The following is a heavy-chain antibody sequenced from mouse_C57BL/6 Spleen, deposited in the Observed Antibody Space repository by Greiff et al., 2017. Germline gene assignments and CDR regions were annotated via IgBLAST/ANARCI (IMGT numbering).Heavy chain of an antibody. CDR1: GYTFTSYW. D-gene: IGHD1-1*01. V-gene: IGHV1-69*01. Sequence: QVQLQQPGAELVMPGASVKLSCKASGYTFTSYWMHWVKQRPGQGLEWIGEIDPSDSYTNYKQKFKGKSTLTVDKSSSTAYMQLSSLTSEDSAVYYCARSNSYYYGSSHYAMDYWGQGTSVTVSS. CDR2: IDPSDSYT. CDR3: ARSNSYYYGSSHYAMDY. J-gene: IGHJ4*01.